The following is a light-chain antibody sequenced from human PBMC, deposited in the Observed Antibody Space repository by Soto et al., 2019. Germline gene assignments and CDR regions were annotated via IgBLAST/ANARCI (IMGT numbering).Light chain of an antibody. CDR3: SSWDDSLNVVV. CDR1: SSTIGGNT. V-gene: IGLV1-44*01. Sequence: QSVLTHPPSASGTPGQRVTISCSGSSSTIGGNTVNWYQQLPGTAPKLLIYNDDERPSGVPDRFTGSKSGTSSSLAISGLQSDDEADYYCSSWDDSLNVVVFGGGTKLTVL. J-gene: IGLJ2*01. CDR2: NDD.